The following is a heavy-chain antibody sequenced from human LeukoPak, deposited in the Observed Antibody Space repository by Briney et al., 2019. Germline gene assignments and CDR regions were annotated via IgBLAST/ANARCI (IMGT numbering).Heavy chain of an antibody. Sequence: ASVKVSCKASGYSFYRYGISWVRQAPGQGLEWLGWIGAFNGNTNYAQNLQGRVTMTADTSTTTAYMELRRLSSEDTAVYYCARDFLSYDGSENHFEDTFDIWGQGTMVTVSS. CDR3: ARDFLSYDGSENHFEDTFDI. V-gene: IGHV1-18*01. J-gene: IGHJ3*02. CDR1: GYSFYRYG. CDR2: IGAFNGNT. D-gene: IGHD3-22*01.